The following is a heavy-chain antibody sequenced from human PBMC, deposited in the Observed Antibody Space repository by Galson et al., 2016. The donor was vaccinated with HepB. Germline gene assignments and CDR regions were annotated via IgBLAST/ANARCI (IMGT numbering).Heavy chain of an antibody. CDR1: GFFFRSHW. V-gene: IGHV3-74*01. CDR3: ARVSALWWERYWYFDL. CDR2: INTDGSST. Sequence: SLRLSCAASGFFFRSHWMHWVRQAPGKGLVWVSRINTDGSSTTNADSVKGRFSISRDNAKNTLYLQMNSLRADDTAVYYCARVSALWWERYWYFDLWGRGTLATVSS. J-gene: IGHJ2*01. D-gene: IGHD1-26*01.